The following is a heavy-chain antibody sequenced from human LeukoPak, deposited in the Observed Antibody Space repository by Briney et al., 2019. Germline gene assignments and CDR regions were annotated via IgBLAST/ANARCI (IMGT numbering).Heavy chain of an antibody. Sequence: GGSLRLSCAVSGFTFSNYWMTWVRQAPGKGLEWVANIKQDGSLKYDVDSVKGRFTISRDNAKNTLYLQMNSLRAEDTAVYYCARGFYDSSGTYYYWGQGTLVTVSS. CDR3: ARGFYDSSGTYYY. D-gene: IGHD3-22*01. J-gene: IGHJ4*02. CDR2: IKQDGSLK. V-gene: IGHV3-7*03. CDR1: GFTFSNYW.